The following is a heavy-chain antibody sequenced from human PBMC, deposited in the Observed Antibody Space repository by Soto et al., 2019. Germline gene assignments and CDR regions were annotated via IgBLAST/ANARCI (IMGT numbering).Heavy chain of an antibody. V-gene: IGHV4-61*08. J-gene: IGHJ5*02. CDR3: ARGTAAELFERWGCDWFDP. D-gene: IGHD6-13*01. CDR2: IYYSGST. CDR1: GGSISSGGYY. Sequence: NPSETVSLTCTVSGGSISSGGYYWSWIRQHPGKGLEWIGYIYYSGSTNYNPSLKSRVTISVDTSKNQFSLKLSSVTAADTAVYYCARGTAAELFERWGCDWFDPWGQGTLVTVSS.